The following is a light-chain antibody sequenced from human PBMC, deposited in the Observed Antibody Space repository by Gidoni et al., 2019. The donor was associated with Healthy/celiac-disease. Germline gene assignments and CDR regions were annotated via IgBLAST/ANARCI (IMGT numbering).Light chain of an antibody. V-gene: IGLV3-21*02. CDR2: DDS. Sequence: SYVLTPPPSVAVAPGQTARITCGGNNIGSKSVHWYQQQPGQAPVLVVYDDSDRPSGIPERFSGSNSGNTATLTISRVEAGDEADYYCQVWDSSSDLVVFGGGTKLTVL. J-gene: IGLJ2*01. CDR3: QVWDSSSDLVV. CDR1: NIGSKS.